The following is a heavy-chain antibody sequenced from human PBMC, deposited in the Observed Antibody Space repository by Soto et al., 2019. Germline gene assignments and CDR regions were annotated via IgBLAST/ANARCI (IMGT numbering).Heavy chain of an antibody. J-gene: IGHJ3*02. Sequence: SETLSLTCTVSGGSISSGGYYWSWIRQHPGKGLEWIGYIYYSGSTYYNPSLKSRVTISVDTSKNQFSLKLSSVTAADTAVYYCARDSAITFGGVSAFDIWGQGTMVT. D-gene: IGHD3-16*01. CDR2: IYYSGST. CDR3: ARDSAITFGGVSAFDI. V-gene: IGHV4-31*03. CDR1: GGSISSGGYY.